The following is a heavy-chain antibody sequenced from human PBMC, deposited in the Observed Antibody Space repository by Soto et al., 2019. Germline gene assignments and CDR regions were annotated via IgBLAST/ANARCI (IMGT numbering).Heavy chain of an antibody. CDR1: TFNSYS. Sequence: EVQLVESGGGLVKPGGSLRLSCSFTFNSYSLNWVRQAPGKGLEWVSSISSGSAYIKYADSVKGRFTNSRDNANNFLYLRMSSLRVDDTALYYCTRDQGGSYDSWFDPWGQGTLVTVSS. CDR2: ISSGSAYI. CDR3: TRDQGGSYDSWFDP. D-gene: IGHD1-26*01. J-gene: IGHJ5*02. V-gene: IGHV3-21*06.